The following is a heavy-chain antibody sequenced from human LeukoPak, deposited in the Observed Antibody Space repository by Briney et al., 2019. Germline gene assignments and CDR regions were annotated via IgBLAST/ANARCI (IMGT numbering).Heavy chain of an antibody. D-gene: IGHD6-13*01. V-gene: IGHV3-23*01. CDR1: GFTFSSYW. CDR3: AKGISSWYDYFDY. Sequence: GGSLRLSCAASGFTFSSYWMHWVRQAPGKGLEWVSAISGSGGSTYYADSVKGRFTISRDNSKNTLYLQMNSLRAEDTAVYYCAKGISSWYDYFDYWGQGTLVTVSS. CDR2: ISGSGGST. J-gene: IGHJ4*02.